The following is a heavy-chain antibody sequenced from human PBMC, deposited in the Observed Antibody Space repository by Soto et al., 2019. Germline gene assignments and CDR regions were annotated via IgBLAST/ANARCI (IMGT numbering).Heavy chain of an antibody. CDR3: ARTDRDFYGLDV. CDR1: GFTFRNYD. Sequence: EVQLVESGGGLVQPGGSLRLSCEASGFTFRNYDMHWVRQGTGKGLEWVSGISAAGDPDYADSVEGRFTISIENAQNSFFLQMTSLRVGDTAVYYCARTDRDFYGLDVWGQGTTVIVSS. J-gene: IGHJ6*02. V-gene: IGHV3-13*05. CDR2: ISAAGDP.